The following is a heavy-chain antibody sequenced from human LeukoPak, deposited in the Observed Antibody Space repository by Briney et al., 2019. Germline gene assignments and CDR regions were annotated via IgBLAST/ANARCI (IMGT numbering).Heavy chain of an antibody. CDR3: ARAKCLYYDFWSGHHNFDY. V-gene: IGHV4-38-2*01. J-gene: IGHJ4*02. Sequence: PSETLSFTCAVSGYSISSGYYWGWIRQPPGKGLQWIGSIYHSGSTYYNPSLKSRVTISVDTSKNQFSLKLSSVTAADTAVYYCARAKCLYYDFWSGHHNFDYWGQGTLVTVSS. D-gene: IGHD3-3*01. CDR1: GYSISSGYY. CDR2: IYHSGST.